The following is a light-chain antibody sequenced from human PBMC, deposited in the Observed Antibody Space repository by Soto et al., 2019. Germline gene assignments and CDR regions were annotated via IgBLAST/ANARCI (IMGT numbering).Light chain of an antibody. CDR3: QQRSNWPPT. J-gene: IGKJ1*01. V-gene: IGKV3-11*01. Sequence: EIVLTHSPATLSLSPGERATLSCRASQSVGRNLAWYQQKPGQAPRLLIYDASNRATGIPARFSGGGSGTDFTLTISSLEPEDFAVYYCQQRSNWPPTFGQGTKVEI. CDR2: DAS. CDR1: QSVGRN.